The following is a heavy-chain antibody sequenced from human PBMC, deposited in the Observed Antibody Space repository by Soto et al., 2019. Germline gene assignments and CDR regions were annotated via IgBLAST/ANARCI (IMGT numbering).Heavy chain of an antibody. V-gene: IGHV3-48*03. CDR3: ARDTSFDP. CDR2: ISSAGTTI. Sequence: PGGSLRLSCAASGFIFSYYEMNWVRQAPGKGLEWVSYISSAGTTIDYAESVRGRFTISRDNAKNSLYLQMDSLTDEDTGVYYCARDTSFDPWGQGTLVTVSS. J-gene: IGHJ5*02. D-gene: IGHD3-16*01. CDR1: GFIFSYYE.